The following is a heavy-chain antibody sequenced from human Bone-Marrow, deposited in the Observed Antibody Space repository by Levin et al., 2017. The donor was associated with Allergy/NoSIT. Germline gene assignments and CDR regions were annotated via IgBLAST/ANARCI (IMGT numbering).Heavy chain of an antibody. V-gene: IGHV3-11*01. J-gene: IGHJ4*02. D-gene: IGHD2-15*01. Sequence: GESLKISCAASGFTFSDYYMSWIRQAPGKGLEWISYISSSGSSIYYADSVKGRFTISRDNAKNSLYLQMNSLRAEDTAVYYCARDHYGCSGGSCYYGTFNYWGQGTLVTVSS. CDR2: ISSSGSSI. CDR1: GFTFSDYY. CDR3: ARDHYGCSGGSCYYGTFNY.